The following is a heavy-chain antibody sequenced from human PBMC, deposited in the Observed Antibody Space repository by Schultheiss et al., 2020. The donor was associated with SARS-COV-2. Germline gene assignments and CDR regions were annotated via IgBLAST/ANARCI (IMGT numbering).Heavy chain of an antibody. CDR1: GFTFSSYA. V-gene: IGHV3-NL1*01. Sequence: GGSLRLSCAASGFTFSSYAMHWVRQAPGKGLEWVSVIYSGGSTYYADSVKGRFTISRDNSKNTLYLQMNSLRAEDTAVYYCAREDYGGNSRDYGMDVWGQGTTVTVSS. CDR2: IYSGGST. D-gene: IGHD4-23*01. J-gene: IGHJ6*02. CDR3: AREDYGGNSRDYGMDV.